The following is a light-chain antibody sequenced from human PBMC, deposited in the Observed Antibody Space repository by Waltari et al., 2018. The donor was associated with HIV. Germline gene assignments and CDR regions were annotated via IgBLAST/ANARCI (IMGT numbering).Light chain of an antibody. CDR3: YSTDSSGSRWV. J-gene: IGLJ3*02. Sequence: SDELTQPPSASVSPGQTARITCSGDALPKKYAYWYQQKSGQAPVLVIYEDSKRPPEIPERFSGSSAGTTATLTINEAQVEDEADYYCYSTDSSGSRWVFGGGTKLTVL. CDR1: ALPKKY. CDR2: EDS. V-gene: IGLV3-10*01.